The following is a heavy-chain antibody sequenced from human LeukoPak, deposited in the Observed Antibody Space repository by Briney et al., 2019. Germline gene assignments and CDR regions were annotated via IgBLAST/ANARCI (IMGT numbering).Heavy chain of an antibody. CDR1: GGSMSSGTFY. CDR3: ARQANWFDS. Sequence: SETLSLTCTVSGGSMSSGTFYWAWIRQPPGKGLEWFGNIYYSGNTYYNPSLKSRVTISVDTSKNQFSLKLRSVTATDTAVYYCARQANWFDSWGQGTLVTVSS. J-gene: IGHJ5*01. CDR2: IYYSGNT. V-gene: IGHV4-39*01.